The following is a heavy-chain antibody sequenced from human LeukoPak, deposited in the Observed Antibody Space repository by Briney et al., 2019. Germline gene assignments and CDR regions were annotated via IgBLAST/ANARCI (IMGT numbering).Heavy chain of an antibody. J-gene: IGHJ4*02. CDR2: VYYRGIT. Sequence: SETLSLTCTVSGVSMGAYYWSWIRQPPGKGLEWIGYVYYRGITNYNPSLQSRVTISMDTSKNQFSLNLNSVTATDTALFFCARGVPVSWGGYYFDSWGQGTLVTVSS. CDR3: ARGVPVSWGGYYFDS. D-gene: IGHD3-10*01. CDR1: GVSMGAYY. V-gene: IGHV4-59*01.